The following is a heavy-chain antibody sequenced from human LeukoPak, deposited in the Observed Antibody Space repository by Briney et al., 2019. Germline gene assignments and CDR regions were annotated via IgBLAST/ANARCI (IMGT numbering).Heavy chain of an antibody. CDR3: ARKEYTTSLPGFDL. J-gene: IGHJ4*02. D-gene: IGHD2/OR15-2a*01. CDR1: GYSFTHYW. V-gene: IGHV5-51*01. Sequence: GEYLKISCQASGYSFTHYWIAWVRQMSGKGLEWMGTVYPGNSDTRYSPSFRGQVTMSADESINTAYLQWSSLKASDTAMYFCARKEYTTSLPGFDLRGQGTVVTVSS. CDR2: VYPGNSDT.